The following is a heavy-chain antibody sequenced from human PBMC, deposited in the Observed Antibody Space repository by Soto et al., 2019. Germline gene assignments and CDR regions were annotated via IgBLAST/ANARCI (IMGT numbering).Heavy chain of an antibody. CDR2: ISDDGSNK. CDR3: ARGTAY. CDR1: GFTFSMYF. Sequence: GGSLRLSCAASGFTFSMYFMHWVRRAPDKELEWVAVISDDGSNKYYADSVKGRFTISRDNSKNTLFLQMDSLRAEDTAVYYCARGTAYWGLGTLVTVSS. D-gene: IGHD1-1*01. V-gene: IGHV3-30-3*01. J-gene: IGHJ4*02.